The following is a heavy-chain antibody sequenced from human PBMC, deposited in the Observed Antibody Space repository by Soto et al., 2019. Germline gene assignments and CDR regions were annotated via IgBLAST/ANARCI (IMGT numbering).Heavy chain of an antibody. CDR1: GIIFSRYW. CDR3: AVHGDYDALDI. CDR2: ISPDGSRT. D-gene: IGHD4-17*01. V-gene: IGHV3-74*01. Sequence: EVQVVESGGGLVQPGGSLRLSCAASGIIFSRYWTHWVRQAPGKGLVWVSRISPDGSRTSYADSVKGRFTISRDNGKNTLSLQVISLRVDDAAVDYCAVHGDYDALDIWGQGTMVTVSS. J-gene: IGHJ3*02.